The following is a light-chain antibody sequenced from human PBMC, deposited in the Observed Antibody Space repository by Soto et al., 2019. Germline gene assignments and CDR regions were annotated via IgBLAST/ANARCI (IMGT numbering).Light chain of an antibody. CDR3: CSYAGSSTSL. V-gene: IGLV2-23*01. Sequence: QSALTQPASVSGSPGQSITISCTGTSSVVGSYNLVSWYQQHPGKAPKLMIYEGSKRPSGVSNRFSGSKSGNTASLTISGLQAEDEADYYCCSYAGSSTSLFGTGTKVTVL. CDR2: EGS. J-gene: IGLJ1*01. CDR1: SSVVGSYNL.